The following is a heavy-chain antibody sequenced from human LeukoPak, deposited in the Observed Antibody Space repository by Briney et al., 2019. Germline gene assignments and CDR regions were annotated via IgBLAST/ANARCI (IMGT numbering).Heavy chain of an antibody. CDR3: ARVRGYYYDSSGYNAFDI. V-gene: IGHV4-59*01. CDR2: IYYSGST. CDR1: GGSISSYY. D-gene: IGHD3-22*01. J-gene: IGHJ3*02. Sequence: WETLSLTCTVSGGSISSYYWSWIRQPPGKGLEWIGYIYYSGSTNYNPSLKSRVTISVDTSKNQFSLKLSSVTAADTAVYYCARVRGYYYDSSGYNAFDIWGQGTMVTVSS.